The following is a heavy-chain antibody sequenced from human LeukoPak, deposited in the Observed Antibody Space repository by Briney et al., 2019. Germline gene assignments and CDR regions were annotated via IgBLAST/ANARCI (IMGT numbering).Heavy chain of an antibody. CDR3: ASGVAKYYFDY. V-gene: IGHV4-39*01. J-gene: IGHJ4*02. CDR1: GGSISSSSYY. Sequence: PSETLSLTCTVSGGSISSSSYYWGWIRQPPGTGLEWIGSIYYSGSTYYNPSLKSRVTISVDTSKNQFSLKLSSVTAADTAVYYCASGVAKYYFDYWGQGTLVTVSS. D-gene: IGHD5-12*01. CDR2: IYYSGST.